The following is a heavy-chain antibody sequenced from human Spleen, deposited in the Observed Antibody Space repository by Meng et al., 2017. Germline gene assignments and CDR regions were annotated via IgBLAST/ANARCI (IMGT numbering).Heavy chain of an antibody. CDR3: ARDENISLGKLFGDY. Sequence: ASVKVSCKPSGYTFTAYYIHWVRQAPGQGLEWMGHINPDTGDTLYARKFQGRVSMTGDTSISTAYVELSGLRSDDTAVYYCARDENISLGKLFGDYWGQGTLVTVSS. J-gene: IGHJ4*02. CDR2: INPDTGDT. V-gene: IGHV1-2*06. D-gene: IGHD2-21*01. CDR1: GYTFTAYY.